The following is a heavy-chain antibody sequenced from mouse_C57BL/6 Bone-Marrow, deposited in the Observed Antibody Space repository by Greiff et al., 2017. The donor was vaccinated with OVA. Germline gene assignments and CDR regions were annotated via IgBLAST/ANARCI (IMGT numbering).Heavy chain of an antibody. CDR1: GFSLSTSGMG. D-gene: IGHD2-4*01. CDR2: IYWDDDK. V-gene: IGHV8-12*01. Sequence: QVTLKESGPGILQSSQTLSLTCSFSGFSLSTSGMGVSWIRQPSGKGLEWLAHIYWDDDKRYNPSLKSRLTISKDTSRNQVFLKITSVDTADTATYYCARSYDYPFAYWGQGTLVTVSA. J-gene: IGHJ3*01. CDR3: ARSYDYPFAY.